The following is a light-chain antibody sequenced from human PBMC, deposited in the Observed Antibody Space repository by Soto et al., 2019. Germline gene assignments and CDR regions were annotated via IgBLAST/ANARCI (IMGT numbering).Light chain of an antibody. J-gene: IGLJ1*01. CDR3: SSYTSSSSLV. CDR1: SSDVGGYNY. Sequence: QSALTQPASVSASPGQSITISCTGNSSDVGGYNYVSWYQQYPGKVPKLIIFEVTHRPSGVSSRFSGSKSGDTASLTISGLQPEDEADYYCSSYTSSSSLVFGTGTKLTVL. CDR2: EVT. V-gene: IGLV2-14*01.